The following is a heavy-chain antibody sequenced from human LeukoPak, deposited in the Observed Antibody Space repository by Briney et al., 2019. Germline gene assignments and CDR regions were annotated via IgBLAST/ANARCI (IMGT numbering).Heavy chain of an antibody. CDR2: IYTSGST. D-gene: IGHD3-22*01. CDR3: ARDYRYYDSSGLGLFDY. Sequence: SETLSLTCTVSGGSISSYYWSWIRQPAGKGLEWIGRIYTSGSTNYNPSLKSRVTMSVDTSKNQFSLKLSSVTAADTAVYYCARDYRYYDSSGLGLFDYRGQGTLVTVSS. J-gene: IGHJ4*02. CDR1: GGSISSYY. V-gene: IGHV4-4*07.